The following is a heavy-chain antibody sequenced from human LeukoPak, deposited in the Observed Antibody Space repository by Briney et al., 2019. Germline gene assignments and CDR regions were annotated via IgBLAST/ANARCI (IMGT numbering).Heavy chain of an antibody. CDR3: ARRCSSTSCPLDY. J-gene: IGHJ4*02. V-gene: IGHV4-4*09. CDR2: IYTSGST. Sequence: SETLSLTCTVSGGSINSYYWSWIRQPAGKGLEWIGYIYTSGSTNYNPSLKSRVTISVDTSKNQFSLKLSSVTAADTAVYYCARRCSSTSCPLDYWGQGTLVTVSS. D-gene: IGHD2-2*01. CDR1: GGSINSYY.